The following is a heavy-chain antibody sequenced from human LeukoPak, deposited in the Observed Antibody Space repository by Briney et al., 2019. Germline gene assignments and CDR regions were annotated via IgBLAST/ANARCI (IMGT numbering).Heavy chain of an antibody. J-gene: IGHJ4*02. CDR1: GFTVSSNY. CDR2: IYSGGST. CDR3: ARDTTWIQLWQFDY. D-gene: IGHD5-18*01. Sequence: PGGSLRLSCAASGFTVSSNYMSWVRQAPGKGLEWVSVIYSGGSTYYADSVTGRFTISRDNAKNSLYLQMNSLRAEDTAVYYCARDTTWIQLWQFDYWGQGTLVTVSS. V-gene: IGHV3-66*01.